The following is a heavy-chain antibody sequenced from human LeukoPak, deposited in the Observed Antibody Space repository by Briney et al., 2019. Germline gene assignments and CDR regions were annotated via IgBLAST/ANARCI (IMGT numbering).Heavy chain of an antibody. J-gene: IGHJ4*02. CDR1: GFTFSSYA. CDR3: VAPLWFGELLENFDY. V-gene: IGHV3-21*01. D-gene: IGHD3-10*01. CDR2: ISSSSSYI. Sequence: GGSLRLSCAASGFTFSSYAMNWVRQAPGKGLEWVSSISSSSSYIYYADSVKGRFTISRDNAKNSLYLQMNSLRAEDTAVYYCVAPLWFGELLENFDYWGQGTLVTVSS.